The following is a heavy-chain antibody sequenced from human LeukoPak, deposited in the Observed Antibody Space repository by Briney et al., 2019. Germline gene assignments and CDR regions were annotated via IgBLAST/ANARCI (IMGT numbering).Heavy chain of an antibody. D-gene: IGHD2-2*01. CDR3: AKVVPAAHDAFDI. CDR1: GYTFTSYD. V-gene: IGHV1-8*01. Sequence: ASVKVSCKASGYTFTSYDINWVRQATGQGLEWMGWMSPNSGNTGYAQKFQGRVTMTRNTSISTAYMELSSLRSEDTAVYYCAKVVPAAHDAFDIWGQGTMVTVSS. J-gene: IGHJ3*02. CDR2: MSPNSGNT.